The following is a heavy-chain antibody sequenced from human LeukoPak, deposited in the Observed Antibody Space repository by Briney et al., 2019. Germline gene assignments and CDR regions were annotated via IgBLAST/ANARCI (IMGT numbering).Heavy chain of an antibody. CDR3: ARGYRRGYSYGLRAKVDY. V-gene: IGHV4-59*08. J-gene: IGHJ4*02. CDR1: GGSISSYY. D-gene: IGHD5-18*01. CDR2: IYYSGST. Sequence: SETLSLTCTVSGGSISSYYWSWIRQPPGKGLEWIGYIYYSGSTNYNPSLKSRVTISVDTSKNQFSLKLSSVTAADTAVYYCARGYRRGYSYGLRAKVDYWGQGTLVTVSS.